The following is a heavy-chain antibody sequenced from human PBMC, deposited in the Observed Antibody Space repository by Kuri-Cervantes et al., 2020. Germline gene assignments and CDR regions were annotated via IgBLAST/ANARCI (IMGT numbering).Heavy chain of an antibody. J-gene: IGHJ4*02. V-gene: IGHV1-2*02. CDR1: GYTFTGYY. CDR2: INPNCGGT. D-gene: IGHD1-26*01. CDR3: ARTHNRGSYYPILGY. Sequence: ASVKVSCKASGYTFTGYYMHWVRQAPGQGLEWMGWINPNCGGTNYAQKFQGGVTMTRDTSISTAYMELSRLRSDDTAVYYCARTHNRGSYYPILGYWGQGTLVTVSS.